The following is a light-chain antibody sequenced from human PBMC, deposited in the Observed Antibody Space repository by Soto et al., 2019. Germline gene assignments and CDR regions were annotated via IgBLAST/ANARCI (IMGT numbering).Light chain of an antibody. J-gene: IGKJ1*01. CDR1: QSVSSSY. CDR2: VAS. V-gene: IGKV3-20*01. CDR3: QQYGSSPWT. Sequence: EIVLTQSPGTLSLSPGERATLSCRASQSVSSSYLAWYQQKPGQAPRPLIYVASSRAIGIPDRFSGSGSGTDFTLPISRLEPEDFAVYYCQQYGSSPWTFGQGTKVEIK.